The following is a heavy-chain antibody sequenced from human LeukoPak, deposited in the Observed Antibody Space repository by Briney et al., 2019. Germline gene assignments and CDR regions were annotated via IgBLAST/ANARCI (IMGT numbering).Heavy chain of an antibody. D-gene: IGHD6-13*01. J-gene: IGHJ4*02. CDR1: GFPFSTFW. V-gene: IGHV3-21*01. Sequence: GGSLRLSCAVSGFPFSTFWMNWVRQAPGKGLEWVSSISSSSSYIYYADSVKGRFTISRDNAKNSLYLQMNSLRAEDTAVYYCARDVYSSSWLDYWGQGTLVTVSS. CDR2: ISSSSSYI. CDR3: ARDVYSSSWLDY.